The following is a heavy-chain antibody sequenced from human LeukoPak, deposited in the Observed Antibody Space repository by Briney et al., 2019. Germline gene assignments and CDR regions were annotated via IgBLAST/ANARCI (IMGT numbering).Heavy chain of an antibody. V-gene: IGHV1-2*02. D-gene: IGHD4-17*01. CDR3: ARDGYGDYYYMDV. CDR1: GYTFTGYY. J-gene: IGHJ6*03. Sequence: GASVKVSCKASGYTFTGYYMHWVRQAPGQGLEWMGWINPNSGGTNYAQKFQGRVTRTRDTSISTAYMELSRLRSDDTAVYYCARDGYGDYYYMDVWGKGTTVTVSS. CDR2: INPNSGGT.